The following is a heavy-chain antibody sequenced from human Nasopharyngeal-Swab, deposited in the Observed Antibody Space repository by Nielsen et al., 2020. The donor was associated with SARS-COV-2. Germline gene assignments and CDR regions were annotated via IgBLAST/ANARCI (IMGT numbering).Heavy chain of an antibody. D-gene: IGHD4-17*01. CDR2: ISSSGSTI. CDR3: ARVGIYGDYDLYFDY. J-gene: IGHJ4*02. CDR1: GFTFSDYY. V-gene: IGHV3-11*04. Sequence: GGSLRLSCAASGFTFSDYYMSWIRQAPGKGLEWVSYISSSGSTIYYADSVKGRFTISRDNAKNSLYLQMNSLRAEDTAVYYCARVGIYGDYDLYFDYWGQGTLVTVSS.